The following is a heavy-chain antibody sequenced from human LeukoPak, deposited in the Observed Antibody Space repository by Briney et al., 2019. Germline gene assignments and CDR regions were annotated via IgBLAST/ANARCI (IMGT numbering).Heavy chain of an antibody. J-gene: IGHJ4*02. Sequence: SETLSLTCAVSGYSIRSGFYWGWIRQSPRKGLEWIGSVYHTGSTYYNPSLKRRVTISVDTSKNHFSLNLKSVTAADTAVYYCVRSTPYGSGTYFDYWGQGTLVTVSS. CDR3: VRSTPYGSGTYFDY. D-gene: IGHD3-10*01. CDR1: GYSIRSGFY. CDR2: VYHTGST. V-gene: IGHV4-38-2*01.